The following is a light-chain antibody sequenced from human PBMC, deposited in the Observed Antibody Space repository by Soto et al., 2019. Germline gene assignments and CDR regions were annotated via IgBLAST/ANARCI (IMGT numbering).Light chain of an antibody. CDR1: QSILYSSNNKNY. CDR3: QQYYDAPQT. V-gene: IGKV4-1*01. Sequence: DIVMTQSPDSLAVSLGERATINCKSSQSILYSSNNKNYLAWYQQKPGQPPKLLIYWASTRESGVPDRFSGCGSGTDFTLTISSLQAGDVAVYYCQQYYDAPQTFGQGTKVEIK. CDR2: WAS. J-gene: IGKJ1*01.